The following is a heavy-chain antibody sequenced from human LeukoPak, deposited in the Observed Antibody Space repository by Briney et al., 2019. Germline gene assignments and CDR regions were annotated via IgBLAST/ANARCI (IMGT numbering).Heavy chain of an antibody. D-gene: IGHD1-7*01. V-gene: IGHV4-38-2*02. Sequence: SETLSLTCSVSRYSISSGFYWGWIRQPPGKGLEWIGSIYSSGTTYYNPSLKSRVTISVDTSKNQFSLKLSSVTAADTAVYYCARALTGTFYWYFDLWGRGTLVTVSS. CDR3: ARALTGTFYWYFDL. CDR1: RYSISSGFY. CDR2: IYSSGTT. J-gene: IGHJ2*01.